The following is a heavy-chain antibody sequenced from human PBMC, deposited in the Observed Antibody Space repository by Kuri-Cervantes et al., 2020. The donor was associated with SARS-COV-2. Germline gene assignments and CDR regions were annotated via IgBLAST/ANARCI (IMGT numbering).Heavy chain of an antibody. J-gene: IGHJ6*02. CDR1: GGSIRSSNW. CDR3: ATTTTGTTSNNGMDV. Sequence: GSLRLSCAVSGGSIRSSNWWSWVRQPPGKGLEWIGEIHRSGSANYNPSLKSRVTISVDKSNNQFSLRLTSVTAADTAVYYCATTTTGTTSNNGMDVWGQGTTVTVSS. D-gene: IGHD1-1*01. V-gene: IGHV4-4*02. CDR2: IHRSGSA.